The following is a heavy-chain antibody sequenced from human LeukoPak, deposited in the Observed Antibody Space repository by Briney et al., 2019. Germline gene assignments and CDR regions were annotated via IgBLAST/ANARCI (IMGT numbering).Heavy chain of an antibody. CDR2: ISYDGSNK. Sequence: GRSLRLSCAASGFTFSSYAMHWVRQAPGKGLEWVAVISYDGSNKYYADSVKGRFTISRDNSKNTLYLQMNSLRAEDTAVYYCARGRLAAMYYFDYRGQGTLVTVSS. D-gene: IGHD6-13*01. V-gene: IGHV3-30-3*01. CDR3: ARGRLAAMYYFDY. CDR1: GFTFSSYA. J-gene: IGHJ4*02.